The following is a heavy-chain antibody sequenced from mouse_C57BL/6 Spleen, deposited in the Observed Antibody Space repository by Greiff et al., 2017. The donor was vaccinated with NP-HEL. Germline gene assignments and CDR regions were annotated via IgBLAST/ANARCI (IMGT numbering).Heavy chain of an antibody. CDR3: ARRVWDYDDYAMDY. Sequence: EVKLLESGPGLVKPSQSLSLTCSVTGYSITSGYYWNWIRQFPGNKLEWMGYISYDGSNNYNPSLKNRISITRDTSKNQFFLKLNSVTTEDTATYYCARRVWDYDDYAMDYWGQGTSVTVSS. CDR2: ISYDGSN. J-gene: IGHJ4*01. CDR1: GYSITSGYY. V-gene: IGHV3-6*01. D-gene: IGHD2-4*01.